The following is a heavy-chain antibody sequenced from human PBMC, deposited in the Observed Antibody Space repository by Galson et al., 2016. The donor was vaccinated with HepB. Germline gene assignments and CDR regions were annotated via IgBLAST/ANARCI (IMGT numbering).Heavy chain of an antibody. CDR2: IWFDGGNK. CDR3: ARDGGGGYNLDY. D-gene: IGHD5-24*01. Sequence: SLRLSCAASGFTFSSYGMHWVRQAPGKGLEWVAVIWFDGGNKNYVDSVRGRFTISRDNAKNSVYLQMNSLRDEDTAVYYCARDGGGGYNLDYWGQGTLVTVSS. J-gene: IGHJ4*02. CDR1: GFTFSSYG. V-gene: IGHV3-33*01.